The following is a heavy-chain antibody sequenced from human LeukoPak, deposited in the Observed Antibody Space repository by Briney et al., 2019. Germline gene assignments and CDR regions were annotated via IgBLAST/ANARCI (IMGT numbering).Heavy chain of an antibody. V-gene: IGHV3-48*02. Sequence: EAGGSLRLSCAASGFTFSKYRMNWVRQAPGKGLEWVSYISSSSSSIYYADSVKGRFTISRDDAKNSLYLQMNSLRDEDTAVYYCARDVWEGYGNVSDYWGQGILVTVSS. CDR1: GFTFSKYR. CDR3: ARDVWEGYGNVSDY. D-gene: IGHD4-11*01. J-gene: IGHJ4*02. CDR2: ISSSSSSI.